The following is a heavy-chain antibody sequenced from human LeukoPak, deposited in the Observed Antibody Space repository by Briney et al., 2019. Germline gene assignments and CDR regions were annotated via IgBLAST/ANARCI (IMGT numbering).Heavy chain of an antibody. J-gene: IGHJ4*02. Sequence: PSETLSLTCTVSGGSISSGGYYWSWIRQHPGKGLEWIGYIYYSGSTYYNPSLKSRVTISVDTSKNQFSLKLSSVTAADTAVYYCAREAVELGDYFDYWGQGTLVTVS. CDR1: GGSISSGGYY. D-gene: IGHD3-10*01. V-gene: IGHV4-31*03. CDR3: AREAVELGDYFDY. CDR2: IYYSGST.